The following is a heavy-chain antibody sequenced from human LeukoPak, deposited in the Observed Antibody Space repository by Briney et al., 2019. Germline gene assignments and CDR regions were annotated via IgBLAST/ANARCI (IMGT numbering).Heavy chain of an antibody. V-gene: IGHV3-30-3*01. CDR2: ISYDGSNK. CDR1: GFTFSSYV. CDR3: AREKYYYDSSGYSGWFDP. J-gene: IGHJ5*02. D-gene: IGHD3-22*01. Sequence: GGSLRLSCAASGFTFSSYVMHWVRQAPGKGLEWVAVISYDGSNKYYADSVKGRFTISRDNSKNTLYLQMNSLRAEDTAVYYCAREKYYYDSSGYSGWFDPWGQGTLVTVSS.